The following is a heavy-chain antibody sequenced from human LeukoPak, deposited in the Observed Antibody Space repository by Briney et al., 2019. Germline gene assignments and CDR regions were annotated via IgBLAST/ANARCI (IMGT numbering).Heavy chain of an antibody. CDR2: ISYDGSNK. V-gene: IGHV3-30-3*01. Sequence: GGSLRLSCAASGFTFSDYYMSWIRKAPGKGLEWVAVISYDGSNKYYADSVKGRFTISRDNSKNTLYLQMNSLRAEDTAVYYCARFSFDSSGYFGWFDPWGQGTLVTVSS. CDR1: GFTFSDYY. J-gene: IGHJ5*02. D-gene: IGHD3-22*01. CDR3: ARFSFDSSGYFGWFDP.